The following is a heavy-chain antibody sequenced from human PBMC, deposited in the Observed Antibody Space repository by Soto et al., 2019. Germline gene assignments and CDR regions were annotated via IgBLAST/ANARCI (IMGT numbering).Heavy chain of an antibody. CDR2: VYSSGST. Sequence: SETLSLTCTVSGGSISSHSWNWIRQPPGRGLEWIGYVYSSGSTKYNPSLESRVTISVDTSKNQFSLKLSSVTAADTAVYYCARRSVLLWFGGDSGMDVWGQGTTVTVSS. CDR1: GGSISSHS. J-gene: IGHJ6*02. D-gene: IGHD3-10*01. CDR3: ARRSVLLWFGGDSGMDV. V-gene: IGHV4-4*08.